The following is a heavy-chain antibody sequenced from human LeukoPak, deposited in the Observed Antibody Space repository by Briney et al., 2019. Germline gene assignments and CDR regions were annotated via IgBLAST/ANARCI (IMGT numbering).Heavy chain of an antibody. CDR2: MNPNSGNT. CDR1: GYTFTSYE. D-gene: IGHD6-6*01. CDR3: ARDRETDSSSHGY. Sequence: ASVKVSCKASGYTFTSYEINWVRQATGQGLEWMGWMNPNSGNTGYAQKFQGRVTMTRNTSISTAYMELSSLRSEDTAVYYCARDRETDSSSHGYWGQGTLVTVSS. J-gene: IGHJ4*02. V-gene: IGHV1-8*02.